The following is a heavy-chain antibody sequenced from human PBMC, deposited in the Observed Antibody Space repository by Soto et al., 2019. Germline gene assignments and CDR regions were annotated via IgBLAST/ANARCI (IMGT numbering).Heavy chain of an antibody. V-gene: IGHV4-30-4*01. D-gene: IGHD5-12*01. J-gene: IGHJ5*02. CDR2: IYYSGST. Sequence: SETLSLTCTVSGGSISSGDYYWSWIRQPPGKGLEWIGYIYYSGSTYYNPSLKSRVTISVDTSKNQFSLKLSSVTAADTAVYYCARDRGYSGYDGVNWFDPWGQGTLVTVSS. CDR1: GGSISSGDYY. CDR3: ARDRGYSGYDGVNWFDP.